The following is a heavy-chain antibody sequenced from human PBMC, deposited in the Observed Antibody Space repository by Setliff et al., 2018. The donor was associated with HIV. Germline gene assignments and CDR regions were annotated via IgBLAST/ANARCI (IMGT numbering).Heavy chain of an antibody. CDR1: GGSFSGYC. CDR2: IQHSGRI. V-gene: IGHV4-34*01. Sequence: SETLSLTCAVYGGSFSGYCWSWIRQPPGKGLEWIGEIQHSGRINYNPSLRSRVTTSVDTSKNQFSLRLRSVTAADTAVYYCARHGIAVAGPCPFDYWGQGTLVTVSS. CDR3: ARHGIAVAGPCPFDY. D-gene: IGHD6-19*01. J-gene: IGHJ4*02.